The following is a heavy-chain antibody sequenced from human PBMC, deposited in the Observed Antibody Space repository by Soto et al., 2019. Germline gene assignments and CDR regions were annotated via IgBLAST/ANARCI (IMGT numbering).Heavy chain of an antibody. CDR2: VHPDSGGT. V-gene: IGHV1-2*02. J-gene: IGHJ4*02. CDR1: GYIFTDHL. D-gene: IGHD3-22*01. Sequence: ASVKVSCKTSGYIFTDHLIHWVRQSPGQGLQWVGWVHPDSGGTNVAQALQDRVTMTADTSITTAYMDLARLRPDDTAIFYCARGAQGFFPVSGIYFYFDHWGQGTPVTVSS. CDR3: ARGAQGFFPVSGIYFYFDH.